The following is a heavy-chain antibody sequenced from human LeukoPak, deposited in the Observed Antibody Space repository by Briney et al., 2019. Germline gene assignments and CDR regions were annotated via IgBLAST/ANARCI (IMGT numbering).Heavy chain of an antibody. V-gene: IGHV3-48*01. CDR2: ISSSGSNI. Sequence: GGSLRLSCAASGFTFSSYNMNWVRQAPGKGLEWVSYISSSGSNIYYADSVKGRFTISRDNAKNSLYLQMNSLGADDTAVYYCARVNPTYDYWGQGTLVTVSS. J-gene: IGHJ4*02. CDR3: ARVNPTYDY. CDR1: GFTFSSYN.